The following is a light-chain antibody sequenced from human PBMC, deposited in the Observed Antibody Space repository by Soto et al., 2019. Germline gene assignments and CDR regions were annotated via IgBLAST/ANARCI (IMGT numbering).Light chain of an antibody. Sequence: EIVMTQSPGTLSLSPGERATLSCRASQSVSSSYLAWYQQKPVQAPRLLIYGASSRATGIPDRFSGSGSGTDFTVTISRLEPEDFAVYYCQQYGSSPPWTCGQGTKVEIK. CDR2: GAS. CDR3: QQYGSSPPWT. CDR1: QSVSSSY. V-gene: IGKV3-20*01. J-gene: IGKJ1*01.